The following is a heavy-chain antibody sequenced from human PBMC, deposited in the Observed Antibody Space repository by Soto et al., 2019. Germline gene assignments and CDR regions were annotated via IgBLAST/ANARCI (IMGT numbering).Heavy chain of an antibody. Sequence: GGSLRLSCAASGFTFISYAMKWVRQAPGKGLEWVSRISTSGDSTNYADSVKGRFTISRDNSKNSLYLQMNSLRAEDTAVYYCARDLASTTIPNYWGQGTLVTVSS. V-gene: IGHV3-23*01. CDR3: ARDLASTTIPNY. J-gene: IGHJ4*02. CDR1: GFTFISYA. D-gene: IGHD4-17*01. CDR2: ISTSGDST.